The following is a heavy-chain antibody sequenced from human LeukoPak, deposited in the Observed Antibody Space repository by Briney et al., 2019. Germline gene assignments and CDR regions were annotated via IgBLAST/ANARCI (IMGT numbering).Heavy chain of an antibody. CDR2: IYHSGST. J-gene: IGHJ3*02. D-gene: IGHD3-10*01. CDR3: ARVGNPKYYYGSGSYTYAFDI. CDR1: GGSISSYY. Sequence: SETLSLTCTVSGGSISSYYWGWIRQPPGKGLEWIGSIYHSGSTYYNPSLKSRVTISVDTSKNQFSLKLSSVTAADTAVYYCARVGNPKYYYGSGSYTYAFDIWGQGTMVTVSS. V-gene: IGHV4-38-2*02.